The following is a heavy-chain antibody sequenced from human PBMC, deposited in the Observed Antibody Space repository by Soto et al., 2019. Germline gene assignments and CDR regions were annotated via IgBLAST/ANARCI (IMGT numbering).Heavy chain of an antibody. CDR1: GFTFSSYA. CDR2: ISGSGDST. Sequence: EVQLLESGGDLVQPGGSLRLSCAASGFTFSSYAMNWVRQAPGKGLEWVSAISGSGDSTYYADSVKGRFTISRDNSKNTLYLQMNSLRAEDTAVYYCAKSDGTTRWYYEYMDVWCKGTTGTVSS. J-gene: IGHJ6*03. CDR3: AKSDGTTRWYYEYMDV. D-gene: IGHD1-1*01. V-gene: IGHV3-23*01.